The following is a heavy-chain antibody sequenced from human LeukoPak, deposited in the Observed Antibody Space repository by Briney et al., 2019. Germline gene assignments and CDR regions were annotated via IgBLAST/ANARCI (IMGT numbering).Heavy chain of an antibody. CDR1: GFTLSDHY. V-gene: IGHV3-23*01. D-gene: IGHD1-14*01. J-gene: IGHJ4*02. Sequence: GGSLRLSCAASGFTLSDHYIDWVRQAPGKGLEWVSAISGSGGTTNYAHSVKGRLTISRDNSKNTLYLQMNSLRAEDTAVYSCATRSRYYFDYWGQGTLVTVSS. CDR3: ATRSRYYFDY. CDR2: ISGSGGTT.